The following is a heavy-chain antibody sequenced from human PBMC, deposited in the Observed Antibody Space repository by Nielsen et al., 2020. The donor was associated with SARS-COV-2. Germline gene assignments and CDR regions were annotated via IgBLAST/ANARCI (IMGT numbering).Heavy chain of an antibody. CDR2: IYYSGST. CDR3: ARAPITMIVVVNAFDI. V-gene: IGHV4-59*12. CDR1: GGSISSYY. Sequence: ETLSLTCTVSGGSISSYYWSWIRQPPGKGLEWIGYIYYSGSTYYNPSLKSRVTISVDTSKNQFSLKLSSVTAADTAVYYCARAPITMIVVVNAFDIWGQGTMVTVSS. D-gene: IGHD3-22*01. J-gene: IGHJ3*02.